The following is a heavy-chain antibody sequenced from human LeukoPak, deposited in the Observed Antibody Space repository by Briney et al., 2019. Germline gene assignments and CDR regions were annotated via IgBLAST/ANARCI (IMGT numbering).Heavy chain of an antibody. J-gene: IGHJ4*02. CDR1: GFTFSDHY. D-gene: IGHD6-13*01. CDR3: ARLAAGSDYFDY. CDR2: IKPDGSEK. V-gene: IGHV3-7*04. Sequence: GGSLRLSCAASGFTFSDHYMSWVRQAPGKGLEWVANIKPDGSEKHYVDSVKGRFTFSRDNAKNSLYLQMNGLRAEDMAVYYCARLAAGSDYFDYWGQGTLVTVSS.